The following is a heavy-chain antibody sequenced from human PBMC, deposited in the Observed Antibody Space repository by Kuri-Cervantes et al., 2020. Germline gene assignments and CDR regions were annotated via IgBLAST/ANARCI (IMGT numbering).Heavy chain of an antibody. J-gene: IGHJ4*02. CDR2: INPNSGGT. D-gene: IGHD3-16*02. CDR3: AREFRLRLGELSLFGY. Sequence: ASVKVSCKASGYTFTGYYMHWVRQAPGQGLEWMGWINPNSGGTNYAQKFQGRVTMTRDTSISTAYMELSRLRSDDTAVYYCAREFRLRLGELSLFGYWGQGTLVTVSS. V-gene: IGHV1-2*02. CDR1: GYTFTGYY.